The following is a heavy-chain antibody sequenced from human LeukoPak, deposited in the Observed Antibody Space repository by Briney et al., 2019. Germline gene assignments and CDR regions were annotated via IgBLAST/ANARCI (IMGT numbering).Heavy chain of an antibody. D-gene: IGHD3-22*01. CDR2: IYYSGST. CDR3: AKRDDSGGNLVDL. CDR1: GGSIRSGSHY. J-gene: IGHJ4*02. V-gene: IGHV4-39*02. Sequence: SETLSLTCTVSGGSIRSGSHYWAWIRQPPGKGLEWIGSIYYSGSTYYNPPLENRVTISIDTFKNHFSLKLSSLSAADTPVYYCAKRDDSGGNLVDLWGQGTLVTVS.